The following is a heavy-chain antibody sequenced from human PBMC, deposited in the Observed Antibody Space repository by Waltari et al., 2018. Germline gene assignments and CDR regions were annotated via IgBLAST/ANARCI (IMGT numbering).Heavy chain of an antibody. Sequence: QVQLVESGGGVVQPGGSLRLSCAASGFTFSSYGMHWVRQAPGKGLEWVAFIRYDGSNKYYADSVKGRLTISRDNSKNTLYLQMNSLRAEDTAVYYCAKDLAYYDFWSGYYHDAFDIWGQGTMVTVSS. CDR1: GFTFSSYG. CDR3: AKDLAYYDFWSGYYHDAFDI. CDR2: IRYDGSNK. J-gene: IGHJ3*02. D-gene: IGHD3-3*01. V-gene: IGHV3-30*02.